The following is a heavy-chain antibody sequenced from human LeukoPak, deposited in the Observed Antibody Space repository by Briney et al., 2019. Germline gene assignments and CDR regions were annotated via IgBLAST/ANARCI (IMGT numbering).Heavy chain of an antibody. CDR2: VTFHGEIP. J-gene: IGHJ6*03. Sequence: GGSLRLSCAAPAFTFRGFIVHWVRQAPGKGLEWVSSVTFHGEIPYYAGSVMGRFTISRDNARNTVSLQMSSLSAEDTAIYYCARRGDQGYMYVWGKGATVIVSS. D-gene: IGHD7-27*01. CDR3: ARRGDQGYMYV. CDR1: AFTFRGFI. V-gene: IGHV3-23*01.